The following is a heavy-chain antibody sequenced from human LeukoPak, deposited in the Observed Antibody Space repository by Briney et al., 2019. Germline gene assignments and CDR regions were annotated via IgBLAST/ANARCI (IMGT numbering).Heavy chain of an antibody. J-gene: IGHJ3*02. Sequence: PGGSLRLSCAASGFTVSSNYMSWVRQAPGKGLEWVSVIYSGGSTYYADSVKGRFTISRDNSKNTLYLQMNSLRAEDTAVYYCARNSLWRGPRGAFDIWGQRTMVTVSS. CDR2: IYSGGST. D-gene: IGHD4-23*01. V-gene: IGHV3-53*01. CDR3: ARNSLWRGPRGAFDI. CDR1: GFTVSSNY.